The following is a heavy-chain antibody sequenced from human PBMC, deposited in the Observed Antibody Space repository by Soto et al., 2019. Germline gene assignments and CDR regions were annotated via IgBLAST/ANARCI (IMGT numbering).Heavy chain of an antibody. V-gene: IGHV4-4*07. D-gene: IGHD3-22*01. J-gene: IGHJ2*01. Sequence: QVQLQESGPGLVKPSETLSLTCSVFGDSISSHYWSWIRQSAGKGLEWIGRMYFTGSTKYNPSLESRVTMSIDTSKNQFSLKLSSVTAADTAVYYCARDSRGSFPWYFDLWGRDTLLTVSS. CDR3: ARDSRGSFPWYFDL. CDR2: MYFTGST. CDR1: GDSISSHY.